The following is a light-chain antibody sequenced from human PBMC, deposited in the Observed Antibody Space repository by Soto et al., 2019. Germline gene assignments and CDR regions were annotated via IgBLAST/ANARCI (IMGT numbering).Light chain of an antibody. V-gene: IGKV1-27*01. J-gene: IGKJ1*01. CDR2: AAS. Sequence: DLRMTQSPSSLSASVGVRVTMTCRASQGISNYLAWYQQKPGKVPKLLIYAASTLQSGVPSRFSGSGSGTDFTLTISSLQPEDVATYYCQKYLSDLWTFGQGTKVDIK. CDR1: QGISNY. CDR3: QKYLSDLWT.